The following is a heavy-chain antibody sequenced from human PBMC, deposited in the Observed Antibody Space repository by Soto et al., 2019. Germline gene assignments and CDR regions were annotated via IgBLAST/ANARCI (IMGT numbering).Heavy chain of an antibody. CDR1: GFTFSSYG. J-gene: IGHJ4*02. V-gene: IGHV3-30*18. D-gene: IGHD1-1*01. CDR3: AKSVYNWNDGFFDY. Sequence: GGSLRLSCAASGFTFSSYGMHWVRQAPGKGLEWVAIISYDEINNYYADSVKGRFTISRDNSKNTLYLQMNSLRAEDTAVYYCAKSVYNWNDGFFDYWGQGTLVTVSS. CDR2: ISYDEINN.